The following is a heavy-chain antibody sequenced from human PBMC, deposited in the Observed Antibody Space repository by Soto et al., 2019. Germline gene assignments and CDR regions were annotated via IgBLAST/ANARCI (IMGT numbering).Heavy chain of an antibody. CDR2: IYPGDSDT. Sequence: GESLKISCKGSGYSFTSYWIGWVRQMPGKGLEWMGIIYPGDSDTRYSPSFQGQVTISADKSISTAYLQWSSLKASDTAMYYCARRIGFGYSYGNFDYWGQGTLVTVSS. CDR3: ARRIGFGYSYGNFDY. V-gene: IGHV5-51*01. J-gene: IGHJ4*02. CDR1: GYSFTSYW. D-gene: IGHD5-18*01.